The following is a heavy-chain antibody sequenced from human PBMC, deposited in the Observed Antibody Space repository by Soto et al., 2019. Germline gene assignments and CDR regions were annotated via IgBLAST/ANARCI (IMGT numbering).Heavy chain of an antibody. CDR3: ANIFRITGYWFDY. V-gene: IGHV3-23*01. CDR2: ISGSGGST. CDR1: GFTFSSYA. Sequence: PGGSLRLSCAASGFTFSSYAVSWVRQAPGKGLEWVSAISGSGGSTYYADSVKGRFTISRDNSKNTLYLQMNSLRAEDTAVYYCANIFRITGYWFDYWGQGTLVTVSS. D-gene: IGHD1-20*01. J-gene: IGHJ4*02.